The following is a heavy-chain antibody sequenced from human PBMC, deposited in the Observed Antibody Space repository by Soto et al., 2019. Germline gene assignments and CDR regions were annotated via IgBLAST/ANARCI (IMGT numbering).Heavy chain of an antibody. CDR1: GYIIKSYW. CDR2: IFPDDSDT. Sequence: LKISCKASGYIIKSYWIGWVRQMPGQGLEWMGIIFPDDSDTRYSPSFQGHVTISVDKSISTAYVQWSSLKASDSAIYYCFRGGVTSRTFDYWGQGTLVTVSS. CDR3: FRGGVTSRTFDY. D-gene: IGHD3-16*01. V-gene: IGHV5-51*01. J-gene: IGHJ4*02.